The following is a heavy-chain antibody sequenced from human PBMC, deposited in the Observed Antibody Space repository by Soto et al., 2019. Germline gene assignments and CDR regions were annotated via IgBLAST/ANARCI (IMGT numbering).Heavy chain of an antibody. CDR3: PRQGNYYYYYGIAV. V-gene: IGHV5-51*01. Sequence: PGESLKISCKGSGYSFTSYWIGWVRQMPGKGLEWMGSIYPGDSDTRYSPSFQGQVTISADKSISTAYLQGSSLKASDTAMDFFPRQGNYYYYYGIAVSGPGTTVTVSS. CDR1: GYSFTSYW. D-gene: IGHD6-13*01. J-gene: IGHJ6*02. CDR2: IYPGDSDT.